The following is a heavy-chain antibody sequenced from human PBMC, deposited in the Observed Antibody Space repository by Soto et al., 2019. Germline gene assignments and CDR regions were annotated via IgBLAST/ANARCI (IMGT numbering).Heavy chain of an antibody. J-gene: IGHJ3*02. Sequence: GGSLTLSCAASGFTFSSYSMNWVRQAPGKGLEWVSSISSSSSYIYYADSVYGRFTISRDNAKNSLYLQMNSLRAEDTAVYYCARDGLYYDFWGGYSHDPPVGAFDIWGQGTMVTVSS. V-gene: IGHV3-21*01. D-gene: IGHD3-3*01. CDR3: ARDGLYYDFWGGYSHDPPVGAFDI. CDR2: ISSSSSYI. CDR1: GFTFSSYS.